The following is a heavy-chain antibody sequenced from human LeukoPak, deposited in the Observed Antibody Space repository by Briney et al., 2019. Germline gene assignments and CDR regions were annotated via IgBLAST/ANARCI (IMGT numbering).Heavy chain of an antibody. J-gene: IGHJ6*02. D-gene: IGHD5-12*01. Sequence: SVKVSCKASGGTFSSYAISWVRQAPGQRLEWMGRIIPILGIANYAQKFQGRVTITADKSTSTAYMELSSLRSGDTAVYYCARGRIIVASGYYYYGMDVWGQGTTVTVSS. V-gene: IGHV1-69*04. CDR3: ARGRIIVASGYYYYGMDV. CDR1: GGTFSSYA. CDR2: IIPILGIA.